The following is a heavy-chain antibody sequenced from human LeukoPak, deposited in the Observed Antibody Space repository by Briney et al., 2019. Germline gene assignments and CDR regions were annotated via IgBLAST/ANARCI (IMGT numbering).Heavy chain of an antibody. CDR1: GYTFTGYY. CDR2: IIPNLGMA. J-gene: IGHJ5*02. CDR3: ARDAITFGGVSSPARGWFDP. Sequence: SVKVSCKASGYTFTGYYMHWVRQAPGQGLEWMGRIIPNLGMALYAQKFKGRVTITADKSPSTAYMELSSLTSEDTAVYYCARDAITFGGVSSPARGWFDPWGQGTLVTVSS. D-gene: IGHD3-16*01. V-gene: IGHV1-69*04.